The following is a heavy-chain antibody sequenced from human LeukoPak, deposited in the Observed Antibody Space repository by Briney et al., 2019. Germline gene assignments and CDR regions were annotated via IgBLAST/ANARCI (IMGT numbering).Heavy chain of an antibody. J-gene: IGHJ5*02. CDR2: ISYDGSNK. CDR3: ARDHYYDFWSGYYRYNWFDP. Sequence: GRSLRLSCAASGFTFSSYAMHWVRQAPGNGLEWVAVISYDGSNKYYADSVKGRFTISRDNSKNTLYLQMNSLRAEDTAVYYCARDHYYDFWSGYYRYNWFDPWGQGTLVTVSS. D-gene: IGHD3-3*01. V-gene: IGHV3-30-3*01. CDR1: GFTFSSYA.